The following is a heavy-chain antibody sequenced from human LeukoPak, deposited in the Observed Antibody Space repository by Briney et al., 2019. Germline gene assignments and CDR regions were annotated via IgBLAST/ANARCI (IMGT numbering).Heavy chain of an antibody. D-gene: IGHD6-13*01. V-gene: IGHV3-30*18. J-gene: IGHJ1*01. CDR1: GFTFSSHG. CDR3: AKESGSRSYGAYFPH. Sequence: QTGGSLRLSCAASGFTFSSHGMQWVRQAPGKGLEWVAVISYDGSTKYYADSVKGRFTISRDNSKSTLYLQMNSLGAEDTAVYYCAKESGSRSYGAYFPHWGQGTLVTVSS. CDR2: ISYDGSTK.